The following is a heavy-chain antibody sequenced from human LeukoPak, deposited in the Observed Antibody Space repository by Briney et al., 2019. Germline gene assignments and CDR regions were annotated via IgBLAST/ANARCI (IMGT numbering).Heavy chain of an antibody. CDR1: GGSISSYY. D-gene: IGHD5-12*01. V-gene: IGHV4-59*01. CDR3: ARVNGEWLRPYYFDY. J-gene: IGHJ4*02. CDR2: IYYSGST. Sequence: RTSETLSLTCTVSGGSISSYYWSWIRQPPGKGLEWIGYIYYSGSTNYNPSLKSRVTISVDTSKNQFSLKLSSVTAADTAVYYCARVNGEWLRPYYFDYWGQGTLVTVSS.